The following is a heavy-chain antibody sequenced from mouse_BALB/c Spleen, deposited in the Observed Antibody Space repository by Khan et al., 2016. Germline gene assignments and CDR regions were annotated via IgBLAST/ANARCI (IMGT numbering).Heavy chain of an antibody. Sequence: QVQLKESGAELARPGASVKLSCKASGYTFTDYYINWVKQRTGQGLEWIGEISPGSGNTYYNEKFKGKATLTADKSSSTAYMQLSSLTSEDSAVYFCARSVYYGSYFDYWGQGTTLTVSS. CDR2: ISPGSGNT. J-gene: IGHJ2*01. D-gene: IGHD2-2*01. CDR1: GYTFTDYY. V-gene: IGHV1-77*01. CDR3: ARSVYYGSYFDY.